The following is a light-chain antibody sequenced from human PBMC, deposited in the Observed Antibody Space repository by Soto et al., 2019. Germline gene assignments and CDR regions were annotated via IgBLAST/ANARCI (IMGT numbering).Light chain of an antibody. J-gene: IGKJ5*01. Sequence: EIVLTQSPGTLSLSPGKRATLSCRASQSVSTGYLAWYQQKPGQPPGLLIYGASSRATGIPDSFSGSGSGTDFTLTISRLEPEDFAVYYCQQYGSSRITFGQGTRLEIK. V-gene: IGKV3-20*01. CDR2: GAS. CDR1: QSVSTGY. CDR3: QQYGSSRIT.